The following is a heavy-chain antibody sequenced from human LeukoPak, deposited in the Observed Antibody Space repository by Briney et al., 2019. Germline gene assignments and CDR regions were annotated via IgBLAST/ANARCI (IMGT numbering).Heavy chain of an antibody. D-gene: IGHD3-16*01. J-gene: IGHJ4*02. V-gene: IGHV1-2*02. CDR1: GYTFTGFY. CDR3: ARDNDSRDPPHFDY. CDR2: INPNSGDT. Sequence: ASVKVSCKASGYTFTGFYMHWVRQAPGQGLEWMGWINPNSGDTNYARKFRGRVTLTADKSTRTAYMELSSLRSEDTAVYYCARDNDSRDPPHFDYWGQGTLVTVSS.